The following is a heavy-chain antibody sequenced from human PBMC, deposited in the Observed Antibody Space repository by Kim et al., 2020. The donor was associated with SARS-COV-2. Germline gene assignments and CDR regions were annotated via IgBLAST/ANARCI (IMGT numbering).Heavy chain of an antibody. V-gene: IGHV3-23*01. CDR3: AKSGRVLDG. J-gene: IGHJ6*02. CDR2: VRNTDGST. CDR1: GFNLRNYA. Sequence: GGSLRLSCAASGFNLRNYAMAWVRQAPGTGLEWVSTVRNTDGSTYYADSVKGRFTISTDISDNTLHLQMNSLRAEDTAVYYCAKSGRVLDGWGRGTTVT. D-gene: IGHD3-10*01.